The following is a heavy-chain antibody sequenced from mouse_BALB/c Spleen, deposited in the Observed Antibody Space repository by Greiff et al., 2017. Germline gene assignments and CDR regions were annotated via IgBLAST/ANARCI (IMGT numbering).Heavy chain of an antibody. CDR1: GFSLSSYG. J-gene: IGHJ3*01. CDR3: ARDLTGTFAY. V-gene: IGHV2-9*02. Sequence: VQLKESGPGLVAPSQSLSITCTVSGFSLSSYGVHWVRQPPGKGLEWLGVIWAGGNTNYNSTLMSRLSISKDIFKSQVFLNMNSLQTDDTAMYYCARDLTGTFAYWGQGTLVTVSA. CDR2: IWAGGNT. D-gene: IGHD4-1*01.